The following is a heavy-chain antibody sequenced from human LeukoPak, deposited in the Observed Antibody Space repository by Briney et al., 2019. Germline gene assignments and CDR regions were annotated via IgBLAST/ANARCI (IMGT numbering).Heavy chain of an antibody. CDR2: INHSGST. CDR3: ARYGLVVVPAAIPGDYYYGMDV. V-gene: IGHV4-34*01. J-gene: IGHJ6*02. CDR1: GGSFSGYY. D-gene: IGHD2-2*02. Sequence: PSETLSLTCAVYGGSFSGYYWSWIRQPPGKGLEWIGEINHSGSTNYNPSLKSRVTISVDTSKNQFSLKLSSVTAADTAVYYCARYGLVVVPAAIPGDYYYGMDVWGQGTTVTVSS.